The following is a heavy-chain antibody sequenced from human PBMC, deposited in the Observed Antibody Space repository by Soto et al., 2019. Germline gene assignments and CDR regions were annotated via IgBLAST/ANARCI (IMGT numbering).Heavy chain of an antibody. D-gene: IGHD3-3*01. J-gene: IGHJ4*02. CDR1: GGSISSCY. V-gene: IGHV4-59*08. CDR3: ARLYYDFWSGYYEYYFDY. CDR2: IYYSGST. Sequence: NPSETLSLTCTVSGGSISSCYWSWIRQPPGKGLEWIGYIYYSGSTNYNPSLRSRVTISVDTSKNQFSLKLSSVTAADTAVYYCARLYYDFWSGYYEYYFDYWGQGTLVTVSS.